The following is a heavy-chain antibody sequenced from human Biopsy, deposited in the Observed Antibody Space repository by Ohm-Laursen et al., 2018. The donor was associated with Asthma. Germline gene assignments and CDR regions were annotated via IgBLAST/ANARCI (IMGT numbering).Heavy chain of an antibody. CDR1: GFAVSRDY. CDR3: ARGDSSNWSHYYFDY. J-gene: IGHJ4*02. CDR2: IYSGGTS. V-gene: IGHV3-53*01. D-gene: IGHD3-22*01. Sequence: PRLSCTASGFAVSRDYMFWVRQAPGKGLEWVSVIYSGGTSHTADSVRGRFTISRDYPKNTLYLQMHSLRAEDTAVYYCARGDSSNWSHYYFDYWGQGTLVTVSS.